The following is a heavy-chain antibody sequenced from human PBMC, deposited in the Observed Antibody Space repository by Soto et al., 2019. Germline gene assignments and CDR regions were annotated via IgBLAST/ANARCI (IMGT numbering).Heavy chain of an antibody. Sequence: ASVKVSCKASGYTFTGYYMHWVRQAPGQGLEWMGWINPNSGGTNYAQKFQGWVTMTRDTSISTAYMELSRLRSDDTAVYYCARDWGYSSSSPAFDIRGQGTMVTVSS. CDR2: INPNSGGT. J-gene: IGHJ3*02. V-gene: IGHV1-2*04. D-gene: IGHD6-6*01. CDR1: GYTFTGYY. CDR3: ARDWGYSSSSPAFDI.